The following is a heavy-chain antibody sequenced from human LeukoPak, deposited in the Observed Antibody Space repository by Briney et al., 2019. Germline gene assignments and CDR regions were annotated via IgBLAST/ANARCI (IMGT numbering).Heavy chain of an antibody. Sequence: GGSLRLSCAASGFTFSSYSMNWVRQAPGKGLEWVSFISSSSSYIYYADSVKGRFTISRDNAKNSLYLQMNSLRAEDTAVYYCARASSSWYYFDYWGQGTLVTVSS. D-gene: IGHD6-13*01. V-gene: IGHV3-21*01. CDR1: GFTFSSYS. J-gene: IGHJ4*02. CDR3: ARASSSWYYFDY. CDR2: ISSSSSYI.